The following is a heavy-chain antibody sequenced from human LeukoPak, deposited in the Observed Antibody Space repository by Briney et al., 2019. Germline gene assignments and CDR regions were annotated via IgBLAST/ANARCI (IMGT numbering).Heavy chain of an antibody. V-gene: IGHV3-21*01. CDR2: ISSSSSYI. Sequence: KAGGSLRLSCAASGFTFSSYSMNWVRQAPGKGLEWVSSISSSSSYIYYADSVKGRFTISRDNAKNSLYLQMNSLRAEDTAVYYCAREPIVATFDYWGQGTLVTVSS. CDR1: GFTFSSYS. CDR3: AREPIVATFDY. D-gene: IGHD5-12*01. J-gene: IGHJ4*02.